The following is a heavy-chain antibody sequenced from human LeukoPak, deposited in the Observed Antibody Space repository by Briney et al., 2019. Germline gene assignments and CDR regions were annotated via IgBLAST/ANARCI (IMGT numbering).Heavy chain of an antibody. CDR1: GGSVSSGCYY. J-gene: IGHJ4*02. CDR2: IYYSGST. D-gene: IGHD6-19*01. Sequence: SETLSLTCTVSGGSVSSGCYYWSWIRQPPGKGLEWIGYIYYSGSTNYNPSLKSRVTISADTSKNQFSLKLSSVTAADTAVYYCARVTYSSGWPLFDYWGQGTLVTVSS. CDR3: ARVTYSSGWPLFDY. V-gene: IGHV4-61*01.